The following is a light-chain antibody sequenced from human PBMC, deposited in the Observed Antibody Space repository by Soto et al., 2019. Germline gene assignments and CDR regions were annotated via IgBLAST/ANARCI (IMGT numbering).Light chain of an antibody. CDR3: QQSYRTPHT. V-gene: IGKV1-39*01. CDR1: QGVSAY. J-gene: IGKJ2*01. CDR2: AAS. Sequence: DIPMTQSPSSLSASVGDRVTITCRASQGVSAYLIWYQQRQGRAPKLLIYAASNLLSGVPSRFSGSGSGINFTLTIKSLQPDDFATYYCQQSYRTPHTFGQRTKLETK.